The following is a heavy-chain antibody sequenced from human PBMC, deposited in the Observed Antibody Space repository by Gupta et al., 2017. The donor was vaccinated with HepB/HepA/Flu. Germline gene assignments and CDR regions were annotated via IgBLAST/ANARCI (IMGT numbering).Heavy chain of an antibody. CDR3: ARLWDWKYDC. J-gene: IGHJ4*02. CDR2: IYYSGST. CDR1: GGSISSSCYY. D-gene: IGHD1-7*01. Sequence: QLQLQESGPGLVKPSETLSLTCTVSGGSISSSCYYWGWIRQPPGKGLEWIGSIYYSGSTYYNPSLKSRVTISVDTSKKQFSLKLSSVTAADTSVYYCARLWDWKYDCWGQGTLVTISS. V-gene: IGHV4-39*01.